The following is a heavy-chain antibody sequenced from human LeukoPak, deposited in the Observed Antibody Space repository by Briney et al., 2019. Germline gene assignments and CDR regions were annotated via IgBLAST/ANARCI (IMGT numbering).Heavy chain of an antibody. CDR1: GVSISAYY. D-gene: IGHD4-17*01. J-gene: IGHJ4*02. V-gene: IGHV4-4*07. CDR3: ARDPTTVTTIFDS. CDR2: IYPGESIYASENT. Sequence: SETLSLTCSVSGVSISAYYWSWIRQPAGKGLEWIGRIYPGESIYASENTNYNPSLKSRVSMSEDTSKNQVSLKLRSVTAADTAVYYCARDPTTVTTIFDSWGQGTLVTVSS.